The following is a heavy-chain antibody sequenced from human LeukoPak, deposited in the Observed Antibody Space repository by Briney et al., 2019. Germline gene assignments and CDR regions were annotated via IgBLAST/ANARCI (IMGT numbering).Heavy chain of an antibody. CDR3: ARDRVATISRASNYNWFDP. CDR1: GGTFSSYA. D-gene: IGHD5-12*01. V-gene: IGHV1-69*06. CDR2: MIPIFGTA. J-gene: IGHJ5*02. Sequence: SVKVSCKASGGTFSSYAISWVRQAPGQGLEWMGRMIPIFGTANYAQKFQGRVTITADKSTSTAYMELSSLRSEDTAVYYCARDRVATISRASNYNWFDPWGQGTLVTVSS.